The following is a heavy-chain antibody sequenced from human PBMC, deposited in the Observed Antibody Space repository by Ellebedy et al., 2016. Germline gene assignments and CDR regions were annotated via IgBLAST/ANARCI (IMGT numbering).Heavy chain of an antibody. D-gene: IGHD2-8*02. CDR1: GYSFTVYF. J-gene: IGHJ4*02. V-gene: IGHV1-2*02. CDR2: INPETGDR. Sequence: ASVKVSXXTSGYSFTVYFIHWMRQAPGQGLEWMGWINPETGDRKYAQKFQDRVTLTRDMSISTVYMELSRLTSDDTAVYYCARGPSTGAFDYWGQGTLASVSS. CDR3: ARGPSTGAFDY.